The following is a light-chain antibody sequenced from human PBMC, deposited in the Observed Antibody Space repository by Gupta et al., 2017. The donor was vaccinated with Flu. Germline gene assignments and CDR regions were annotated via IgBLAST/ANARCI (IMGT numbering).Light chain of an antibody. CDR3: QVWDRSSDQGV. J-gene: IGLJ3*02. Sequence: GGHNIGSKSVHWFQQKPGQAPVLVVYDDRDRASGIPERFSGSNSGNTATLTISRVEAGDEADYYCQVWDRSSDQGVFGGGTKVTVL. CDR2: DDR. CDR1: NIGSKS. V-gene: IGLV3-21*02.